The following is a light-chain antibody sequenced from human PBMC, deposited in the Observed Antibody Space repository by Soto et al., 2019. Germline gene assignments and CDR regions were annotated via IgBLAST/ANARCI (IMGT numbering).Light chain of an antibody. CDR3: QQSYDWPRS. V-gene: IGKV3-15*01. CDR1: QSISAN. CDR2: GAS. Sequence: EIVMTQSPATLSVSPGESATLSCTASQSISANLAWYQQKFAQAPRLLIYGASTRATDIPARFSGSGSGTDFTLSISSLQSEDSAVYYCQQSYDWPRSFGQGTRVEVK. J-gene: IGKJ1*01.